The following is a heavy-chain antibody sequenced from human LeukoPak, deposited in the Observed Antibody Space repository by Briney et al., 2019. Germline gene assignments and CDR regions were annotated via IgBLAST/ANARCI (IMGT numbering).Heavy chain of an antibody. J-gene: IGHJ5*02. CDR2: ISWNSGSI. CDR1: GFTFDDYA. D-gene: IGHD6-13*01. Sequence: PGRSLRLSCAASGFTFDDYAMHWVRQAPGKGLEWVSGISWNSGSIGYADPVKGRFTISRDNAKNSLYLQKNSLRAEDTALYYCAKARGSSSWSLNTDNWFDPWGQGTLVTVSS. CDR3: AKARGSSSWSLNTDNWFDP. V-gene: IGHV3-9*01.